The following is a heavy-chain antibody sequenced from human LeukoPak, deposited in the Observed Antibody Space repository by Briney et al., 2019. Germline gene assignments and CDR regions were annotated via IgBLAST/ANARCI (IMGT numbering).Heavy chain of an antibody. CDR3: ARAPTPTYDFWSGYLPDDAFDI. Sequence: GGSLRLSCAASGFTFSDYYMSWVRQAPGKGLEWVSVIYSGGSTYYADSVKGRFTISRDNSKNTLYLQMNSLRAEDTAVYYCARAPTPTYDFWSGYLPDDAFDIWGQGTMVTVSS. J-gene: IGHJ3*02. CDR1: GFTFSDYY. V-gene: IGHV3-66*01. CDR2: IYSGGST. D-gene: IGHD3-3*01.